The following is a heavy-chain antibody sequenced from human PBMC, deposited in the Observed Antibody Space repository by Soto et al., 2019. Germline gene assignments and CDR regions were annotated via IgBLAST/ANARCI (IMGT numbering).Heavy chain of an antibody. CDR2: IKQDGSEK. D-gene: IGHD6-19*01. Sequence: EVHLVESGGDLVQPGGSLRLSCAASGFTFSAYWMQWVRRAPGKGLEWVAIIKQDGSEKYYVDSVTGRFTISRDNAKNSLYLQMSSLRAEDTAMYYCVGSRGWLFDYWGQGTLVTVSS. J-gene: IGHJ4*02. CDR1: GFTFSAYW. CDR3: VGSRGWLFDY. V-gene: IGHV3-7*05.